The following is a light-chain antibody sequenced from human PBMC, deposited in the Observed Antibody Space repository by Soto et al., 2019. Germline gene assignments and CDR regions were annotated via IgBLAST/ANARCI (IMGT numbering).Light chain of an antibody. Sequence: QSVLGQPASVCGSPGQSITISCTGTITDIGGYDLVSWYQHHPGKAPKLLIHEVINRPSGISTRFIGSKSDNVASLTISGLRAEDESDYFCSAYSAGSSLLVFGSGTKVTV. CDR2: EVI. CDR1: ITDIGGYDL. V-gene: IGLV2-14*01. J-gene: IGLJ1*01. CDR3: SAYSAGSSLLV.